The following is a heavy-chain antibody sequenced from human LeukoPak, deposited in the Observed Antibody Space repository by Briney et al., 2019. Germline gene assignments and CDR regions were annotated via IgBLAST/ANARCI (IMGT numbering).Heavy chain of an antibody. CDR2: ISSSSSYI. CDR1: GFTLSSYN. V-gene: IGHV3-21*01. D-gene: IGHD3-3*01. J-gene: IGHJ4*02. CDR3: GTGYYDFWFFNY. Sequence: PGGALRLSCAASGFTLSSYNMNWVRQAPGEGLEWVSSISSSSSYIYYADSVKGRFTISRDNAKNSLYLQMNSLRAEDTAVYYCGTGYYDFWFFNYWGRGTLVTVSS.